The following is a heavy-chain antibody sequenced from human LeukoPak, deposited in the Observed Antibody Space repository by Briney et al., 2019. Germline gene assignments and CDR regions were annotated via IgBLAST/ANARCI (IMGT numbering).Heavy chain of an antibody. V-gene: IGHV5-51*01. Sequence: GESLKISCKDSGYRFTSYWIGWVRQMPGKGLEWMGIIYPGDSDTRYSPSFQGQFTISADKSISTAYLQWSSLKASDTAMYYCATLDPGDGHWYFDLWGRGTLVTVSS. D-gene: IGHD3-16*01. CDR3: ATLDPGDGHWYFDL. CDR2: IYPGDSDT. J-gene: IGHJ2*01. CDR1: GYRFTSYW.